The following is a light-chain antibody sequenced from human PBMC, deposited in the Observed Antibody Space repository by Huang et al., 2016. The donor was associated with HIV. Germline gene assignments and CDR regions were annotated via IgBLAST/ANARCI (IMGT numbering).Light chain of an antibody. CDR1: QSVTTY. CDR2: AAS. J-gene: IGKJ1*01. V-gene: IGKV1-39*01. CDR3: QQSYSPPWT. Sequence: DIQMTQSPSSLSTSVGDRVTMTCRASQSVTTYLNWYQQRPGKAPKLLIYAASRLQGGVPSRCSGSGSGTSFTPIISSLQPEDFATYYCQQSYSPPWTFGQGTTVEIK.